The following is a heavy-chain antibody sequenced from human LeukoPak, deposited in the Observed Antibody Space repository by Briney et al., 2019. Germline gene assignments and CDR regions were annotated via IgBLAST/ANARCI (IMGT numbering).Heavy chain of an antibody. CDR1: EFSVGSNY. CDR2: IYSGGST. J-gene: IGHJ6*03. CDR3: ARAYYYYMDV. Sequence: GGSLRLSCAASEFSVGSNYMTCVRQAPGKGLEWVSLIYSGGSTYYADSVKGRFTISRDNSKNTLYLQMNSLRVEDTAVYFCARAYYYYMDVWGKGTTVSVSS. V-gene: IGHV3-66*01.